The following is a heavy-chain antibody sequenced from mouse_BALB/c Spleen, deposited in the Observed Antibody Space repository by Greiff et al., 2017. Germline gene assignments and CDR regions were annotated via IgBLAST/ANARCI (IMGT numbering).Heavy chain of an antibody. CDR3: ARPYYYGSSYQGYFDV. CDR1: GFTFSSYG. Sequence: DVMLVESGGDLVKPGGSLKLSCAASGFTFSSYGMSWVRQTPDKRLEWVATISSGGSYTYYPDSVKGRFTISRDNAKNTLYLQMSSLKSEDTAMYYCARPYYYGSSYQGYFDVWGAGTTVTVSS. J-gene: IGHJ1*01. V-gene: IGHV5-6*02. CDR2: ISSGGSYT. D-gene: IGHD1-1*01.